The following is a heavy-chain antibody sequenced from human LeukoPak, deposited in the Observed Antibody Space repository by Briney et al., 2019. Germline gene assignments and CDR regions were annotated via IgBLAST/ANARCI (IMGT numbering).Heavy chain of an antibody. J-gene: IGHJ4*02. Sequence: GASVKVSCKASGYTFTGYYMHWVRQPPGQGLEWMGWINPNSGGTNYAQKFQGRVTMTRDTSISTAYMELSRLRSDDTAVYYCARDPAWDLTMVRGVIILDYWGQGTLVTVSS. CDR3: ARDPAWDLTMVRGVIILDY. V-gene: IGHV1-2*02. CDR2: INPNSGGT. CDR1: GYTFTGYY. D-gene: IGHD3-10*01.